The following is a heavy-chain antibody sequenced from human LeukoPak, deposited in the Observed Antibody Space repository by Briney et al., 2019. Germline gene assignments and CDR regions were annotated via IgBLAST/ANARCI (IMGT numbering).Heavy chain of an antibody. CDR1: GGSMNRNY. D-gene: IGHD3-9*01. CDR3: ARKYYDILTGYTAMDV. J-gene: IGHJ6*02. Sequence: SETLSLTCTVSGGSMNRNYWSWIRQPAGKGLEWIGRIYTGGRANYSPSLTSRVTISVDTSKNQFSLKMRSVTAADTAVYYCARKYYDILTGYTAMDVWGQGTTVTVSS. CDR2: IYTGGRA. V-gene: IGHV4-4*07.